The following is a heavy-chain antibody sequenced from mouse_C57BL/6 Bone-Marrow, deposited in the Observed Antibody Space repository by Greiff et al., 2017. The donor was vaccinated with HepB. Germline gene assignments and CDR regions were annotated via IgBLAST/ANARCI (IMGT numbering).Heavy chain of an antibody. CDR3: ARTITTYYYAMDY. D-gene: IGHD2-4*01. J-gene: IGHJ4*01. Sequence: EVMLVESGGGLVKPGGSLKLSCAASGFTFSDYGMHWVRQAPEKGLEWVAYISSGSSTIYYADTVKGGFTISRDNAKNTLCLQMTSLRSEDTAMYYCARTITTYYYAMDYWGQGTSVTVSS. CDR1: GFTFSDYG. CDR2: ISSGSSTI. V-gene: IGHV5-17*01.